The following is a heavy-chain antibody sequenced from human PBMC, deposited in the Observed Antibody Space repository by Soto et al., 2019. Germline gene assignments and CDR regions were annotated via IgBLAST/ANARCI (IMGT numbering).Heavy chain of an antibody. Sequence: CKASGDAFSIYPIGWLRQEHGKGLEWMGGIIPIFGTANYAQKFQGRVTITADESTSTAYMELSSLRSEDTAVYYCARDPTSTYYDFWSGYSDNWFDPWGQGTLVTVSS. D-gene: IGHD3-3*01. CDR2: IIPIFGTA. J-gene: IGHJ5*02. CDR3: ARDPTSTYYDFWSGYSDNWFDP. CDR1: GDAFSIYP. V-gene: IGHV1-69*01.